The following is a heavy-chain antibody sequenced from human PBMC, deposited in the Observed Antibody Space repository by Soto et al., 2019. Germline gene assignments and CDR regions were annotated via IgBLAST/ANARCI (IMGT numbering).Heavy chain of an antibody. Sequence: QITLKESGPTLVKPTQTLTLTCAFSGFSLSASGVGVGWIRQPPGKALEWLALIYWDDDKRYSPSLKSRLAITKDTSKSQVVLTMTNMDPVDTATYYCAHHDIGDTLDFWGQGTLVTVSS. CDR2: IYWDDDK. CDR3: AHHDIGDTLDF. CDR1: GFSLSASGVG. D-gene: IGHD2-21*02. J-gene: IGHJ4*02. V-gene: IGHV2-5*02.